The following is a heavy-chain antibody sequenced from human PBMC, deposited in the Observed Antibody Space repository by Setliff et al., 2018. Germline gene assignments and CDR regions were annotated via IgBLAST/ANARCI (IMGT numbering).Heavy chain of an antibody. D-gene: IGHD4-17*01. Sequence: GGSLRLSCAASGFTFSSYTMNWVRQAPGEGLQWVSTISGRGGSTFYADSVRGRFTISRDKIKSTLYLQMNGLRAEDSALYYCAKDPNGDFFGAFDTWGQGALVTVSS. CDR1: GFTFSSYT. J-gene: IGHJ5*02. V-gene: IGHV3-23*01. CDR2: ISGRGGST. CDR3: AKDPNGDFFGAFDT.